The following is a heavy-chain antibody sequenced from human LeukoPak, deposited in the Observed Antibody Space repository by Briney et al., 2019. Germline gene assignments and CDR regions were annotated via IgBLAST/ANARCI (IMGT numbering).Heavy chain of an antibody. V-gene: IGHV4-4*07. D-gene: IGHD3-3*01. CDR3: ARVLSITIFGVVTEQDAFDI. CDR2: IYTGGST. J-gene: IGHJ3*02. Sequence: SETLSLTRTVSGGSISSYYWSWIRQPAGKGLEWIGRIYTGGSTNYNPSLKSRVTMSVDTSKNQFSLKLSSLTAADTAVYDCARVLSITIFGVVTEQDAFDIWGQGTMVTVSS. CDR1: GGSISSYY.